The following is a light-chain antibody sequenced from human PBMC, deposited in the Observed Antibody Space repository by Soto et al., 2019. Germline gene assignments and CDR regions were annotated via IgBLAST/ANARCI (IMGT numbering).Light chain of an antibody. V-gene: IGKV1-39*01. CDR2: ATS. CDR3: QQSYSTVT. J-gene: IGKJ5*01. CDR1: QSISSY. Sequence: DIQMTQSPSSLSASVGDRVTITCRASQSISSYLNWYQQKPGKAPKLLIYATSSLQSGVPSRFSASGSGTDFTLTISSLRPEDFATYYCQQSYSTVTFGQGTRLEI.